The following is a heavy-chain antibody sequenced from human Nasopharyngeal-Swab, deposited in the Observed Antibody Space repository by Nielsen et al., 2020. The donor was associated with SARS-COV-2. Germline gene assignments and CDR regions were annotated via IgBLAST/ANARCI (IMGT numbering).Heavy chain of an antibody. V-gene: IGHV3-48*03. J-gene: IGHJ4*02. D-gene: IGHD3-10*01. CDR3: AKDLANYYGSGSYLVDY. CDR1: GFTFSSYE. Sequence: GESLKISCAASGFTFSSYEMNWVRQAPGKGLEWVSYISSSGSTIYYADSVKGRFTISRDNAKNSLYLQMNSLRAEDTAVYYCAKDLANYYGSGSYLVDYWGQGTLVTVSS. CDR2: ISSSGSTI.